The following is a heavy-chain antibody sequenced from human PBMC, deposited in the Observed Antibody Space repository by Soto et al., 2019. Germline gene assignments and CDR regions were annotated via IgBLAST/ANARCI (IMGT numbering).Heavy chain of an antibody. CDR3: VRDTYFSDSSSYTRCFDF. Sequence: EVQLVESGGGLVQPGGSLRLSCSVSGFTLSDHYIDWVRQAPGKGLEWFGRSRNQANGYSTIYAASVKGRFTTSRDDSKNLVYLQMESLRTEDTAVYYCVRDTYFSDSSSYTRCFDFWGQGALVTVSS. V-gene: IGHV3-72*01. D-gene: IGHD3-22*01. CDR2: SRNQANGYST. J-gene: IGHJ4*02. CDR1: GFTLSDHY.